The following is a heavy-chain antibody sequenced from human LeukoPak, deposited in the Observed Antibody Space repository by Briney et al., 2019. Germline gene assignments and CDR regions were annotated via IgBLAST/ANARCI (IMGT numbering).Heavy chain of an antibody. Sequence: SETLSLTCTVSGGSISSSSYYWGWIRQPPGKGLEWIGSIYYSGSTYYNPSLKSRVTISVDTSKNQFSLKLSSVTAADTAVYYCARSGGSLPGYCSSTNRSYYFDYWGQGTLVTVSS. CDR3: ARSGGSLPGYCSSTNRSYYFDY. D-gene: IGHD2-2*03. CDR2: IYYSGST. J-gene: IGHJ4*02. V-gene: IGHV4-39*01. CDR1: GGSISSSSYY.